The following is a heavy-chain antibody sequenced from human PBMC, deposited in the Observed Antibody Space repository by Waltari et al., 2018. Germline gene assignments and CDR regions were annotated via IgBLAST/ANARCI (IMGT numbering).Heavy chain of an antibody. CDR1: GYTFIGYF. J-gene: IGHJ4*02. CDR3: ARDWGRGYSVGDF. V-gene: IGHV1-2*02. Sequence: QVQLVQSGAAVQKPGASVKVSCQASGYTFIGYFLHWVRQAPGQGLEWMGWINPNGGGTYYASNFQGRVTMTRVTSISTAYMDLNRLTFDDTAVYYCARDWGRGYSVGDFWGQGTLVTVSS. D-gene: IGHD6-25*01. CDR2: INPNGGGT.